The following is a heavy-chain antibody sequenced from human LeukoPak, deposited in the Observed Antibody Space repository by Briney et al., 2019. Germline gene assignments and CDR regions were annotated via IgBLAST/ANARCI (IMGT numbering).Heavy chain of an antibody. CDR1: GFTFSSYT. CDR3: ARDREMATRLRDAFDF. V-gene: IGHV3-21*01. Sequence: PGGSLRLSCAASGFTFSSYTMNWVRQAPGKGLEWVSFISTSSSYIYYADSVKGRFTISIDNAKNSLFLQMNSLRAEDTAVYYCARDREMATRLRDAFDFWGQGTMVTVSS. CDR2: ISTSSSYI. D-gene: IGHD5-24*01. J-gene: IGHJ3*01.